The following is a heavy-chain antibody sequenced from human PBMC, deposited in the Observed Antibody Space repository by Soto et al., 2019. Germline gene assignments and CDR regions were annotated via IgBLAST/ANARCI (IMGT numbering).Heavy chain of an antibody. D-gene: IGHD4-4*01. Sequence: QVHLVQSGAEVKQPGASVKVSCKASGYTFSVYHMNWVRQAPGQGLEWMGWVHPNSGGTNYAQSFEGRVTMTRDTSINPAYMELSRLTSDDTAVYYCAKELQRGMDVWGQGNTVTVSS. CDR3: AKELQRGMDV. CDR1: GYTFSVYH. J-gene: IGHJ6*02. CDR2: VHPNSGGT. V-gene: IGHV1-2*02.